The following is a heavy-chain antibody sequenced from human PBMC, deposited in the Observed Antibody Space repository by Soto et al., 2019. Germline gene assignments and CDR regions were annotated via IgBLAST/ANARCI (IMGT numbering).Heavy chain of an antibody. V-gene: IGHV6-1*01. CDR1: GESVSRNNGA. Sequence: SQTLSLTCAISGESVSRNNGAWNWIRQSPSRGLEWLGRTYYRSRWHDDYAEFVRSRISISPDTSKNQFSLQLSSVTPEDSAVYYCAEGFALAHWGQGTLVTVSS. D-gene: IGHD3-16*01. CDR2: TYYRSRWHD. CDR3: AEGFALAH. J-gene: IGHJ4*02.